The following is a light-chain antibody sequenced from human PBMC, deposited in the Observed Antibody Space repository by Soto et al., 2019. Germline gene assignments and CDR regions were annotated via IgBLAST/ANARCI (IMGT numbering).Light chain of an antibody. J-gene: IGLJ1*01. CDR2: GNK. V-gene: IGLV1-40*01. Sequence: QSALTQPPSVSGAPGQRVTISCTGNSSNIGAGHDVHWYQLLPGTAPKLLIYGNKNRPSGVSYRFSGSKSGNTASLTISGLLPEDEADYYCCSYTTSFAPYVFGTGTKVTVL. CDR1: SSNIGAGHD. CDR3: CSYTTSFAPYV.